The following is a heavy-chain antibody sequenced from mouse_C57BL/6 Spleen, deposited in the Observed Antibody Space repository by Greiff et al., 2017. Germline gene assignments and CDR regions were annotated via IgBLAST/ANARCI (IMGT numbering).Heavy chain of an antibody. CDR1: GYTFTSYG. Sequence: QVQLKQSGAELARPGASVKLSCKASGYTFTSYGISWVKQRTGQGLEWIGEIYPRSGNTYYNEKFKGKAKLTADKSSSTAYMELRSLTSEDSAVYFCATKRGACYYAMYYWGQGTSVTVSS. CDR3: ATKRGACYYAMYY. V-gene: IGHV1-81*01. J-gene: IGHJ4*01. CDR2: IYPRSGNT.